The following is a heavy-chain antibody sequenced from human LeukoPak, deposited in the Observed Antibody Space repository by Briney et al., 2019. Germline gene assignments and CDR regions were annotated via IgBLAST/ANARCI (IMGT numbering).Heavy chain of an antibody. Sequence: SVKVSCKASGGTFSSYAISWVRQAPGQGLEWMGRIIPILGIANYAQKFQGGVTITADKSTSTAYMELSSLRSEDTAVYYCASALYYYDSSGYSLGYWGQGTLVTVSS. CDR1: GGTFSSYA. CDR3: ASALYYYDSSGYSLGY. J-gene: IGHJ4*02. V-gene: IGHV1-69*04. D-gene: IGHD3-22*01. CDR2: IIPILGIA.